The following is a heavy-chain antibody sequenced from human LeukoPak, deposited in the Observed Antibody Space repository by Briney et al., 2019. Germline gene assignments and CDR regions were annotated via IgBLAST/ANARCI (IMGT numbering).Heavy chain of an antibody. V-gene: IGHV1-69*13. CDR3: ARILSSSWYEYFHH. CDR2: IIPIFGTA. D-gene: IGHD6-19*01. J-gene: IGHJ1*01. Sequence: SLKVSCKASGGTFSNYAISWVRQAPGHRLKWMGAIIPIFGTAHYAQKFQGRVTITADESTSTAYMELSSLRSEDTAVYYCARILSSSWYEYFHHWGQGTLVTVSS. CDR1: GGTFSNYA.